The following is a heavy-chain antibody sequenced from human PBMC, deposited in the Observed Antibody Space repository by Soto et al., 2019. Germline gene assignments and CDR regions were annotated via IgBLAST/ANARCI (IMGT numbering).Heavy chain of an antibody. CDR2: ISGRGDKT. CDR3: TVVKRWDQYSTSGYWFDP. D-gene: IGHD1-26*01. J-gene: IGHJ5*02. CDR1: GFTFSSYA. Sequence: GGSLRLSCAASGFTFSSYAMTWVRQAPGKGLEWVSAISGRGDKTYYADSVNGRFTISRDNSKNTLYLQMNSLRAEDTAVYYCTVVKRWDQYSTSGYWFDPWGPGTLVTVSS. V-gene: IGHV3-23*01.